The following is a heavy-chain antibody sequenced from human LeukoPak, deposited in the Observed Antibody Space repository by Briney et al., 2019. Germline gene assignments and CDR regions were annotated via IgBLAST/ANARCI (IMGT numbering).Heavy chain of an antibody. CDR3: AKDYGSGSYFDY. CDR1: GFTFSSYG. V-gene: IGHV3-30*02. D-gene: IGHD3-10*01. J-gene: IGHJ4*02. Sequence: PGGFLRLSCAASGFTFSSYGMRWVRQAPGKGLEWVAFIRYDGSNKYYADSVKGRFTISRDNSKNTLYLQMNSLRAEDTAVYYCAKDYGSGSYFDYWGQGTLVTVSS. CDR2: IRYDGSNK.